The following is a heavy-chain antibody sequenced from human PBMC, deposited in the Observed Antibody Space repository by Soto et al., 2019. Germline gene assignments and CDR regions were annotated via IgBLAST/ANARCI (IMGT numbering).Heavy chain of an antibody. CDR2: ISSSSSYI. D-gene: IGHD3-10*01. V-gene: IGHV3-21*01. J-gene: IGHJ4*02. CDR1: GFTFSSYS. CDR3: ARDPQYYYGSGPF. Sequence: GSLRLSYAASGFTFSSYSMNWVRQAPGKGLEWVSSISSSSSYIYYADSVKGRFTISRDNAKNSLYLQMNSLRAEDTAVYYCARDPQYYYGSGPFWGQGTLVTVSS.